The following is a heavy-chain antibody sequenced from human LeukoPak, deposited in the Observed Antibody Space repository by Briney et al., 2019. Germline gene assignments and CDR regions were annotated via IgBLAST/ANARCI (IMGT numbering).Heavy chain of an antibody. V-gene: IGHV1-18*01. J-gene: IGHJ1*01. CDR1: GYTFTSYG. CDR3: ARDFGIAAAGSRWYFQH. Sequence: VSVKVSCKASGYTFTSYGISWVRQAPGQGLEWMGWISAYNGNTNYAQKLQGRVTMTTDTSTSTAYMEPRSLRSEDTAVYYCARDFGIAAAGSRWYFQHWGQGTLVTVSS. CDR2: ISAYNGNT. D-gene: IGHD6-13*01.